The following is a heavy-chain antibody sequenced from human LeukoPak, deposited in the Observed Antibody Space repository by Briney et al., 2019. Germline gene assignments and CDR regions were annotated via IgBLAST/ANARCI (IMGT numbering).Heavy chain of an antibody. CDR2: IYPGDSDT. D-gene: IGHD3-3*01. V-gene: IGHV5-51*01. J-gene: IGHJ4*02. CDR1: GYPFSSYW. Sequence: SGESLKISCKGSGYPFSSYWIGGVRQMPGKGLEWMGIIYPGDSDTRYSPSLQGQVTISVDTSIGTAYLQWSSLKASDTAIYYCARQNDFRLDYWGQGTLVTVSS. CDR3: ARQNDFRLDY.